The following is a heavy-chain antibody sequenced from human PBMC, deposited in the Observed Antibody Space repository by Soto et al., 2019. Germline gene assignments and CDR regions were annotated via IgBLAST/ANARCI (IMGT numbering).Heavy chain of an antibody. D-gene: IGHD6-13*01. CDR1: GGSISSSSHY. CDR2: VYYSGST. Sequence: SETLSLTCTVSGGSISSSSHYWGWIRQPPGKGLEWIGSVYYSGSTHYNPSLKSRVTISVDTSKNQFSLKLSSVTAADTAVYYCARGTSSWSWKFDYWGQGILVTVSS. V-gene: IGHV4-39*01. CDR3: ARGTSSWSWKFDY. J-gene: IGHJ4*02.